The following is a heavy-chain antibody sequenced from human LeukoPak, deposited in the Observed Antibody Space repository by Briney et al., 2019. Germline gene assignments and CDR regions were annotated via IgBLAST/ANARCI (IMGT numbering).Heavy chain of an antibody. Sequence: KDGESPKISCKGSGYSFTSYWIGWVRQMPGKGLEWMGIIYPGDSDTRYSPSFQGQVTISADKSISTAYLQWSSLKASDTAMYYCARVDCSGGSCYSGGFDYWGQGTLVTVSS. CDR3: ARVDCSGGSCYSGGFDY. V-gene: IGHV5-51*01. D-gene: IGHD2-15*01. CDR2: IYPGDSDT. CDR1: GYSFTSYW. J-gene: IGHJ4*02.